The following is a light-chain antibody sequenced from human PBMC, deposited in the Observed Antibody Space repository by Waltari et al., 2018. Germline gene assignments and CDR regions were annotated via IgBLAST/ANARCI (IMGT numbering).Light chain of an antibody. CDR2: KNN. CDR3: AAWDDSLSGLV. Sequence: QSVLTQPPSASGTPGQRVTISCSGRSSNIGRNYVYLYQPLPGTAPKLLIYKNNQRPSGVPDRFSGSKSGTSASLAISGLRSEDEADYYCAAWDDSLSGLVFGGGTKLTVL. V-gene: IGLV1-47*01. CDR1: SSNIGRNY. J-gene: IGLJ2*01.